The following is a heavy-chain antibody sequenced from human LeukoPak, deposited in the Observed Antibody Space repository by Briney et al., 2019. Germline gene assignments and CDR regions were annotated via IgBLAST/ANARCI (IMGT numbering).Heavy chain of an antibody. CDR1: GGSISSSSYY. CDR3: ARGYYGSGSYYEIDY. CDR2: IYYSGST. D-gene: IGHD3-10*01. V-gene: IGHV4-39*01. J-gene: IGHJ4*02. Sequence: SETLSLTCTVSGGSISSSSYYWGWIRQPPGKGLEWIGSIYYSGSTYYNPSLKSRFTISVDTSKNQFSLKLSSVTAADTAVYYCARGYYGSGSYYEIDYWGQGTLVTVSS.